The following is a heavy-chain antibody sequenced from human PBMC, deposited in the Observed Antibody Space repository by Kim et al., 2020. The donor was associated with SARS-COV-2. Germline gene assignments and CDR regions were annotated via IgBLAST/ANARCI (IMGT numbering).Heavy chain of an antibody. J-gene: IGHJ4*02. V-gene: IGHV3-66*01. CDR3: ARDGGYSGYDDYYFDY. D-gene: IGHD5-12*01. Sequence: SEKGRYTISRDNSKNTLYLQMTSLRAEDTAVYYCARDGGYSGYDDYYFDYWGQGTLVTVSS.